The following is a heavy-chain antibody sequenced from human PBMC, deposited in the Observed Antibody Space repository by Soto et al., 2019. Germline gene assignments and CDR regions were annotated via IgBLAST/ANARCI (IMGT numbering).Heavy chain of an antibody. CDR3: AHRPRGYSYHFDY. Sequence: QITLKESGPTLVKPTQTLTLTCTFSGFSLSTRGVGVGWIRQPPGKALEWLALIYWDDDEGYSPSLKSRLTIPKETSKNQVVLTMTSMDPVDTATYYCAHRPRGYSYHFDYWGQGTLVTVSS. CDR1: GFSLSTRGVG. J-gene: IGHJ4*02. D-gene: IGHD5-18*01. CDR2: IYWDDDE. V-gene: IGHV2-5*02.